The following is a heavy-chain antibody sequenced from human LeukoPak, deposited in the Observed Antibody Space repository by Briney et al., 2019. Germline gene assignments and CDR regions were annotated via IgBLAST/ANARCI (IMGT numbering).Heavy chain of an antibody. J-gene: IGHJ3*02. Sequence: GGSLRLSCAGSGFTFNNSWMHWVRQAPGKGLVWVSRINSDGTRSCADSVKGRFTISRDNAKNTLFLQMNSLRVEDTAVYFCASPRSGDRGGYHDPCDIWGQGTMVTVSS. V-gene: IGHV3-74*01. D-gene: IGHD3-22*01. CDR3: ASPRSGDRGGYHDPCDI. CDR2: INSDGTR. CDR1: GFTFNNSW.